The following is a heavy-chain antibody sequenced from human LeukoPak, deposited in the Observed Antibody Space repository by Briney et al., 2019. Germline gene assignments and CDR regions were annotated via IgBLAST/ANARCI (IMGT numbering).Heavy chain of an antibody. D-gene: IGHD2-2*02. V-gene: IGHV1-46*01. CDR3: AREYCSSTSCYTGTHMDV. CDR2: INPSGGST. Sequence: GASVKVSCKASGYTFTSYYMHWVRQAPGQGLEWMGIINPSGGSTSYAQKFQGRVTMTRDVSTSTVYMELSSLRSEDTAVYYCAREYCSSTSCYTGTHMDVWGKGTTVTVSS. J-gene: IGHJ6*03. CDR1: GYTFTSYY.